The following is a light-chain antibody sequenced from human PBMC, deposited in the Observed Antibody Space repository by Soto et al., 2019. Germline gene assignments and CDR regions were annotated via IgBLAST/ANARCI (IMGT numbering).Light chain of an antibody. J-gene: IGKJ4*01. V-gene: IGKV1-9*01. Sequence: DIQLTQSPSFLSASVGDSVTITCRASQGISSYLAWYQQKPGKAPKLLIYAASTLQSGVPSRFSGSGSGTEFTLTINSLQPEDFATYYCQQLNSYPTFGGGTKVEIK. CDR1: QGISSY. CDR2: AAS. CDR3: QQLNSYPT.